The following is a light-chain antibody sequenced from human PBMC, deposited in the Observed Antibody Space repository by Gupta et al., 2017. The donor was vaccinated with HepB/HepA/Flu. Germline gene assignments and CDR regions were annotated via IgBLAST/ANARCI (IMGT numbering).Light chain of an antibody. Sequence: DFQITQSPSPMSPSLGDEVTITCRASQRFSSWLAWYQQKPGKAPRLLIYSASTLEGGVPSRFSGSGSGTDFTLTISSLQPGDFATYYCQQYSFYPWTFGQGTKVEIK. CDR3: QQYSFYPWT. CDR1: QRFSSW. J-gene: IGKJ1*01. CDR2: SAS. V-gene: IGKV1-5*03.